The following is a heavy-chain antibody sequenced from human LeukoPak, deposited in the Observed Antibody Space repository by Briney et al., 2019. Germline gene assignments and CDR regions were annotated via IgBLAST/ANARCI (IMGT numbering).Heavy chain of an antibody. CDR2: ISSNGGST. Sequence: GGSLRLSCAASGFTFSSYAMHWVRQAPGKGLEYVSAISSNGGSTYYANSVKGRFTISRDNSKNTLYLQMGSLRAEDMAVYYCASDTGAVDEGGDYGGQGTLVTVSS. J-gene: IGHJ4*02. CDR3: ASDTGAVDEGGDY. D-gene: IGHD4-23*01. V-gene: IGHV3-64*01. CDR1: GFTFSSYA.